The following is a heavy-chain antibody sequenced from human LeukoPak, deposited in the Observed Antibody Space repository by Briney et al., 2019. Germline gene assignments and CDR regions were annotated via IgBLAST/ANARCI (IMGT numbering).Heavy chain of an antibody. CDR1: GFSFSDYY. CDR2: ISYDGSNK. Sequence: GGSLRLSCAASGFSFSDYYLSWIRQAPGKGLEWVAVISYDGSNKYYADSVKGRFSISRDNSKNTLYLQMSSLRDEDTAVYYCAGVSESGWYYFDYWGQGTLVTVSS. J-gene: IGHJ4*02. D-gene: IGHD6-19*01. V-gene: IGHV3-30*03. CDR3: AGVSESGWYYFDY.